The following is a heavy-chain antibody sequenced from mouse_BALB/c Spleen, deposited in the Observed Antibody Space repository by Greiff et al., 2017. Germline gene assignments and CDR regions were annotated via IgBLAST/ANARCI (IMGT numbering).Heavy chain of an antibody. V-gene: IGHV1S81*02. J-gene: IGHJ3*01. Sequence: VQLQQPGAELVKPGASVKLSCKASGYTFTSYYMYWVKQRPGQGLEWIGGINPSNGGTNFNEKFKSKATLTVDKSSSTAYMQLSSLTSEDSAVYYCTRNYDYDRFAYWGQGTLVTVSA. D-gene: IGHD2-4*01. CDR1: GYTFTSYY. CDR2: INPSNGGT. CDR3: TRNYDYDRFAY.